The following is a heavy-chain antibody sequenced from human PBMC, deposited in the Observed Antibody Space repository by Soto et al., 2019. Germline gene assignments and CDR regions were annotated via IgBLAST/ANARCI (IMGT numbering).Heavy chain of an antibody. CDR3: ASYRREVHCYKHL. J-gene: IGHJ6*03. V-gene: IGHV4-59*01. CDR2: VYHSGST. Sequence: PSETLSLTCTVSGVSINSYYWSWIRQPPGKGLEWIGYVYHSGSTNYNPSLKSRVAMSIDTSKNQFSLKLTSVSAADTAVYYCASYRREVHCYKHLWGKGATVIVSS. D-gene: IGHD3-16*02. CDR1: GVSINSYY.